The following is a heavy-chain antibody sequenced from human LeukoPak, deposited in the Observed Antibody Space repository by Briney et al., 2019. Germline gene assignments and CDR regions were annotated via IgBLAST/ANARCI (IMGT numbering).Heavy chain of an antibody. Sequence: ARSLRLSCAASGFTFINYAVHWVRQAPGKGLEWVGVISKGAKNKDYADSVKGRFAISRDDSKNILYLQMNSLGAEDTAVYYCATDYEYGSGSYYNRFDFWGQGTLVTVSS. J-gene: IGHJ4*02. CDR1: GFTFINYA. D-gene: IGHD3-10*01. V-gene: IGHV3-30*09. CDR2: ISKGAKNK. CDR3: ATDYEYGSGSYYNRFDF.